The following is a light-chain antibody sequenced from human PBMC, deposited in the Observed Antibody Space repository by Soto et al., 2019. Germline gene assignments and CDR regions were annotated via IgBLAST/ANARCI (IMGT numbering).Light chain of an antibody. J-gene: IGKJ2*01. Sequence: DIQMTQSPSSLSASVGDRVTITCRASQSISSYFNWYQQKPGKAPKLLIYAASNLQSGVPSRFSGSASGTDFTLTINSLQPENFATYYCQHSYSTSPPFGQGTK. CDR2: AAS. CDR3: QHSYSTSPP. CDR1: QSISSY. V-gene: IGKV1-39*01.